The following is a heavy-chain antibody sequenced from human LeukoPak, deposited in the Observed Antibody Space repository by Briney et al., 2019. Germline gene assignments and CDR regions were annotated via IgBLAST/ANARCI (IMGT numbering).Heavy chain of an antibody. CDR2: FSLYYGTT. D-gene: IGHD4-23*01. J-gene: IGHJ4*02. CDR3: ARVGYGVNCLDH. CDR1: GYTFSSYD. V-gene: IGHV1-18*01. Sequence: GASVKVSCTASGYTFSSYDINWVRQAAGQGLEWMGWFSLYYGTTNYARNIEGRVTMTTDTSTSTAYMELRSLRSDDTAVYYCARVGYGVNCLDHWGQGTLVTVSS.